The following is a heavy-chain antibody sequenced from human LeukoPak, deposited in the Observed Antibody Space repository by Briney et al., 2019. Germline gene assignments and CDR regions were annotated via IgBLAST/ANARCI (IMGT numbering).Heavy chain of an antibody. Sequence: GGSLRLSCAASGFTFSSYGMHWVRQAPGKGLEWVAFIRYDGSNKYYADSVKGRFTISRDNSKNTLYLQMNSLRAEDTAVYYCAEDSSGFNYYYYYYMDVWGKGTTVTVSS. D-gene: IGHD6-25*01. J-gene: IGHJ6*03. CDR2: IRYDGSNK. CDR1: GFTFSSYG. CDR3: AEDSSGFNYYYYYYMDV. V-gene: IGHV3-30*02.